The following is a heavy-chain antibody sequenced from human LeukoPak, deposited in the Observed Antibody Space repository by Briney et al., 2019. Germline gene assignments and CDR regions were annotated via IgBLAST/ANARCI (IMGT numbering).Heavy chain of an antibody. V-gene: IGHV3-48*04. CDR3: ARGQWLVSLDP. CDR2: ISSSGSTI. CDR1: GFTFSSYS. J-gene: IGHJ5*02. Sequence: PGGSLRLSCAASGFTFSSYSMNWVRQAPGKGLEWVSYISSSGSTIYYADSVKGRFTISRDNAKNSLYLQMNSLRAEDTAVYYCARGQWLVSLDPWGQGTLVTVSS. D-gene: IGHD6-19*01.